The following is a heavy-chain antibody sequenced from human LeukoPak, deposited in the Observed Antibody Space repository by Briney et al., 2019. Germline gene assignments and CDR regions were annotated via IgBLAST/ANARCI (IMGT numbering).Heavy chain of an antibody. CDR3: ARGNWYFDL. Sequence: PGGSLSLSCAVSGFLVSDSYMTWVRQAPGKGLEWVAALYSGGSTYYTDSVKGRFTISRDNSKNTLYLQMNSLRAEDTAVYYCARGNWYFDLWGRGALVTVAS. J-gene: IGHJ2*01. CDR2: LYSGGST. V-gene: IGHV3-53*01. CDR1: GFLVSDSY.